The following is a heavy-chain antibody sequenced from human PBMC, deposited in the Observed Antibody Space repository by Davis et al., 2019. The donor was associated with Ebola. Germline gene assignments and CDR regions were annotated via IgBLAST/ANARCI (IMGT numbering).Heavy chain of an antibody. Sequence: HTGGSLRLSCAASGFTFSTSWMSWVRQGPGEGLVWVSHINRDGTTTTYADSVKGRFTISRDNARNTLYLQMNSLRAEDTAVYYCMSLSGGYWGQGTLVTVSS. CDR2: INRDGTTT. V-gene: IGHV3-74*03. CDR3: MSLSGGY. D-gene: IGHD3-16*01. CDR1: GFTFSTSW. J-gene: IGHJ4*02.